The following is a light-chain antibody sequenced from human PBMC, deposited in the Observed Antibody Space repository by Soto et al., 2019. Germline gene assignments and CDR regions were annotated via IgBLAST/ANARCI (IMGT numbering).Light chain of an antibody. CDR1: SSDIGGYSY. J-gene: IGLJ2*01. CDR3: SSYTSDSSLI. Sequence: QSALTQPASVSGSPGQSITISCTGSSSDIGGYSYVSWYQQYPGKAPKLIIYDVSNRPSGLSNRFSGSKSGNTASLTISGLQTEDEAHYYCSSYTSDSSLIFGGGTQLTVL. CDR2: DVS. V-gene: IGLV2-14*03.